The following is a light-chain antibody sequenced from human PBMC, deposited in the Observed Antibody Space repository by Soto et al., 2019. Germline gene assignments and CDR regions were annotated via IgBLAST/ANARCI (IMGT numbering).Light chain of an antibody. CDR1: SSDVGSYNY. J-gene: IGLJ1*01. CDR2: DVS. CDR3: SSYTSSSTQV. V-gene: IGLV2-14*01. Sequence: QSALTQPASVSGSPGQSITISCTGTSSDVGSYNYVSWYLQHPGKAPKLTIYDVSNRPSGVSNRFSGSKSGNTASLTISGLQAEDEADYYCSSYTSSSTQVFGTGTKLTVL.